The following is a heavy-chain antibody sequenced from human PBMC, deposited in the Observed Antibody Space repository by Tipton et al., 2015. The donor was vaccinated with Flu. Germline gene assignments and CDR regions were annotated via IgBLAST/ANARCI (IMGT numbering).Heavy chain of an antibody. CDR2: TSYSGNT. J-gene: IGHJ4*02. Sequence: LRLSCTVSGASITNYYWTWIRQPPGKPLEWIGYTSYSGNTNFNPPLRSRVSMSVDASKSQFSLKMTSLSAADTATYFCARNKGTGYEDFWGQGTLVTVSS. D-gene: IGHD1-1*01. V-gene: IGHV4-59*01. CDR1: GASITNYY. CDR3: ARNKGTGYEDF.